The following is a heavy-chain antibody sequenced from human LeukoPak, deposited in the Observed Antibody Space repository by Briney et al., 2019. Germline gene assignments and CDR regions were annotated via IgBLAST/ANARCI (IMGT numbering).Heavy chain of an antibody. J-gene: IGHJ5*02. V-gene: IGHV1-2*02. CDR2: INPNSGGT. D-gene: IGHD3-10*01. Sequence: ASVRVSCKASGYTFTGYYMHWVRQAPGQGLEWMGWINPNSGGTNYAQKFQGRVTMTRDTSISTAYMELSRLGSDGTAVYYCARDRITMVRGAKANWFDPWGQGTLATVSS. CDR3: ARDRITMVRGAKANWFDP. CDR1: GYTFTGYY.